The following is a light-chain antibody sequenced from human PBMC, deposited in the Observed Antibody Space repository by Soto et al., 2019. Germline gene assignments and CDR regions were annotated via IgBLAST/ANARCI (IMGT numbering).Light chain of an antibody. CDR2: GNS. V-gene: IGLV1-40*01. CDR3: QSYDSSLSGSV. CDR1: SSNIGAGYD. Sequence: QSVLTQPPSVSGAPGQRVTISFTGSSSNIGAGYDVHWYQQLPGTAPKLLIYGNSNRPSGVPDRFSGSKSGTSASLAITGLQAEYEADYYCQSYDSSLSGSVFGGGTKLTVL. J-gene: IGLJ3*02.